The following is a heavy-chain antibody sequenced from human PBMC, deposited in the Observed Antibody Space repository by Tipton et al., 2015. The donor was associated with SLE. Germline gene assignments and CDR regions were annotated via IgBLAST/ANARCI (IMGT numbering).Heavy chain of an antibody. CDR3: ATYGEGYSCAYSFDY. Sequence: SLRLSCAASGFTFSSYWMHWVRQAPGKGLVWVSRINSDGSSTSYADSVKGRFTISRDNAKNTLDLQRNSLRAEDTAVYYCATYGEGYSCAYSFDYWGQGTLVTVSS. V-gene: IGHV3-74*01. J-gene: IGHJ4*02. CDR2: INSDGSST. D-gene: IGHD5-18*01. CDR1: GFTFSSYW.